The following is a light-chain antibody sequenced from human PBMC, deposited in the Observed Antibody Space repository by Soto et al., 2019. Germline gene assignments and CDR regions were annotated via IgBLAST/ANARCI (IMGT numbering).Light chain of an antibody. CDR2: DDN. J-gene: IGLJ3*02. CDR1: SSNIGRNY. Sequence: QSVLTQPPSASWTPGQRVTISCSGSSSNIGRNYVYWYQQLPGTAPKLLVFDDNQRPSGVPDRFSDSKSGTSASLTISGLRSEDEADYYCAAWDSSVSGRVFGGGTKLTVL. V-gene: IGLV1-47*02. CDR3: AAWDSSVSGRV.